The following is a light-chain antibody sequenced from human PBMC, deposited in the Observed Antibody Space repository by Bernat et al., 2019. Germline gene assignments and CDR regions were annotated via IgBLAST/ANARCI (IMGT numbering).Light chain of an antibody. CDR1: SSDVGGYNY. Sequence: QSALTQPPSASGSPGQSVTISCTGTSSDVGGYNYVSWHQQHPGKAPKLMISEVSKRPSGVPDRFSGSKSGNTASLTVSGLQAEDEADYYCSSYAGSSKGVFGGGTKLTVL. CDR3: SSYAGSSKGV. V-gene: IGLV2-8*01. CDR2: EVS. J-gene: IGLJ2*01.